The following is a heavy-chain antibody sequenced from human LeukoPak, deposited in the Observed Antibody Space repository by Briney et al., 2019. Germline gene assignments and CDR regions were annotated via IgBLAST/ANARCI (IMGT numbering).Heavy chain of an antibody. CDR3: AKVHTPLYGDHVSAWSFDY. Sequence: LSGGSLRLSCAASGFTFSSYAMSWVRQAPGKGLEWVSAISGSGGSTYYADSVKGRFTISRDNSKNTLYLQMNSLRAEDTAVYYCAKVHTPLYGDHVSAWSFDYWGQGTLVTVSS. CDR1: GFTFSSYA. D-gene: IGHD4-17*01. J-gene: IGHJ4*02. CDR2: ISGSGGST. V-gene: IGHV3-23*01.